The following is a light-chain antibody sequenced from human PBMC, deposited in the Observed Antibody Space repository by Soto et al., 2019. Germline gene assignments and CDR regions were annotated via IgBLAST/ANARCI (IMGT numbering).Light chain of an antibody. CDR1: SSNIGSNY. V-gene: IGLV1-47*01. J-gene: IGLJ7*01. Sequence: QPVLTQPPSASGTPGQRVTISCSGSSSNIGSNYAYWYQQLPGTAPKLLIYGNDQRPSGVPDRFSGSKSGTSASLAISGLRSEDEADYYCAAWDDSLSGVLFGGGTQLTVL. CDR2: GND. CDR3: AAWDDSLSGVL.